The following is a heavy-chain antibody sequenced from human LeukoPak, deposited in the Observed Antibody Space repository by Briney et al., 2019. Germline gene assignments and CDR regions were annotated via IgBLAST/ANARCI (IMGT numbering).Heavy chain of an antibody. J-gene: IGHJ4*02. CDR1: GFTFSSYS. CDR2: ISSSSSYI. Sequence: GGSLRLSCAASGFTFSSYSMNWVRQAPGKGLEWVSSISSSSSYIYYADSVKGRFTISRDNAKNSLYLQMNSLRAEDTAVYYCASDPPEYSYGYRFDWGQGTLVTVSS. V-gene: IGHV3-21*01. CDR3: ASDPPEYSYGYRFD. D-gene: IGHD5-18*01.